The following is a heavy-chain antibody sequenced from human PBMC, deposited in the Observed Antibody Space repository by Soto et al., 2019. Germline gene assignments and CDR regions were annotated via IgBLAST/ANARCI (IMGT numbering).Heavy chain of an antibody. CDR1: GGTFSSYA. CDR2: IIPIFGTA. CDR3: ARTGELLSGLAYYYYGMDV. V-gene: IGHV1-69*13. Sequence: SVKVSCKASGGTFSSYAIIWVRQAPGQGHEWMGGIIPIFGTANYAQKFQGRVTITADETTSTAYMELSSLRSEDTAVYYCARTGELLSGLAYYYYGMDVWGQGTTVTVSS. D-gene: IGHD1-26*01. J-gene: IGHJ6*02.